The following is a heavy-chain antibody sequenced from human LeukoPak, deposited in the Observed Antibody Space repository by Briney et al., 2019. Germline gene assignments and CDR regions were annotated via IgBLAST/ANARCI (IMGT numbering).Heavy chain of an antibody. V-gene: IGHV3-48*03. J-gene: IGHJ5*02. CDR2: ISSSGSTI. D-gene: IGHD2-15*01. CDR3: ARGGDIVVVVPFAGNWFDP. Sequence: GGSLRLSCAASGFTFSSYEMNWVRQAPGKGLEWVSYISSSGSTIYYADSVKGRFTISRDNAKNSLYLQMNSLRAEDTAVYYCARGGDIVVVVPFAGNWFDPWGQGTLVTVSS. CDR1: GFTFSSYE.